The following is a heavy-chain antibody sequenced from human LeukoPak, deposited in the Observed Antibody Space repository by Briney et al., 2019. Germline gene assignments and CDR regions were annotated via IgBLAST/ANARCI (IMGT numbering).Heavy chain of an antibody. CDR1: GYTFTSYY. Sequence: ASVKVSCKASGYTFTSYYMHWVRQAPGQGLEWMGITNPSGGSTSYAQKFQGRVTMTRDTSTSTVYMELSSLRSEDTAVYYCARGLPLSGSGSYYKGSDYWGQGTLVTVSS. V-gene: IGHV1-46*01. CDR3: ARGLPLSGSGSYYKGSDY. D-gene: IGHD3-10*01. J-gene: IGHJ4*02. CDR2: TNPSGGST.